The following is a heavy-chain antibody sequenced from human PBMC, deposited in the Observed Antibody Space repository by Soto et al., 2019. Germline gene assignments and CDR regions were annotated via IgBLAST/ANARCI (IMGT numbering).Heavy chain of an antibody. V-gene: IGHV4-4*02. J-gene: IGHJ4*02. CDR3: ARERGTGTYQGFDY. D-gene: IGHD1-26*01. CDR1: SGSISTNNW. CDR2: IFHSGST. Sequence: QVQLQESGPGLVKPSGTLSLTCAVSSGSISTNNWRHWVRQPPGKGLEWIGEIFHSGSTNYSPSLKSRVTMSVDIFKNQFSLTLSSVTAADTAVYYCARERGTGTYQGFDYWGQGTLVTVSS.